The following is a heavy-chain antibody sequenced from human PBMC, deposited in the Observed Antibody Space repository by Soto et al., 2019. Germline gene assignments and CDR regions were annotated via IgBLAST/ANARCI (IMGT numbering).Heavy chain of an antibody. D-gene: IGHD2-8*01. Sequence: PSETLSLTCTVSGGSISSYYWSWIRQPPGKGLEWIGYIYYSGSTNYNPSLKSRVTISVDTSKNQFSLKLSSVTAADTAVYYCARIRPNANFDYWGQGTLVTVSS. CDR3: ARIRPNANFDY. CDR2: IYYSGST. V-gene: IGHV4-59*01. CDR1: GGSISSYY. J-gene: IGHJ4*02.